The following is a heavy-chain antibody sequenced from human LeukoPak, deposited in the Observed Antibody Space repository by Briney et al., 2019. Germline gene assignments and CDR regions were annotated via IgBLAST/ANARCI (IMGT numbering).Heavy chain of an antibody. J-gene: IGHJ4*02. CDR1: GGSISSGGYY. CDR2: IYHSGST. D-gene: IGHD5-12*01. V-gene: IGHV4-30-2*01. Sequence: SETLSLTCTVSGGSISSGGYYWSWLRQPPGKGLEWIGYIYHSGSTYYNPSLKSRVTISVDRSKNQFSLKLSSVTAADTAVYYCARFSRWLPFESWGQGTLVTVSS. CDR3: ARFSRWLPFES.